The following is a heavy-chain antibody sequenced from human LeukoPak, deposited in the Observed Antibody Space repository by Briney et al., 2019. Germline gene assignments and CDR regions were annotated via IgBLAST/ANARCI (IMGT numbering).Heavy chain of an antibody. CDR3: ATDQYYDFWSGYSQLPY. CDR2: INPSTGST. Sequence: ASVKVSCKASGYTFTNNHIHWVRQAPGQGLEWMGIINPSTGSTTYAQKFQDRVTMTTDMSTSTVHMELSSLRSEDTAVYYCATDQYYDFWSGYSQLPYWGQGTLVTVSS. CDR1: GYTFTNNH. V-gene: IGHV1-46*01. J-gene: IGHJ4*02. D-gene: IGHD3-3*01.